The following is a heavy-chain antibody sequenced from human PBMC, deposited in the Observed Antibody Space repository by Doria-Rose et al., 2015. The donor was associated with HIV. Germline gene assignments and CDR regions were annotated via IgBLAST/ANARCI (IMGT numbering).Heavy chain of an antibody. J-gene: IGHJ4*02. CDR2: IFSDDER. V-gene: IGHV2-26*01. CDR3: ARIKSSRWYHKYYFDF. CDR1: GVSLSSPGMG. Sequence: QITLKESGPVLVKPTETLTLTCTVSGVSLSSPGMGVSWIRLTPGKALEWLANIFSDDERSYKTSLKSRLTISRCTAKSQVVLTMTDMDPVDTATYYCARIKSSRWYHKYYFDFWGQGTLVIVSA. D-gene: IGHD6-13*01.